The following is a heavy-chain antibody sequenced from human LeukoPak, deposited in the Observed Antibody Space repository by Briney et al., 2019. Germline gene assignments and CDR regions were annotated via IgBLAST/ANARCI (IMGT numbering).Heavy chain of an antibody. D-gene: IGHD5-18*01. V-gene: IGHV4-59*01. Sequence: SETLSLTCTVSGGSISSYYWSWIRQPPGKGLEWIGYIYYSGSTNYNPSLKSRVTISVDTSKNQFSPKLSSVTAADTAVYYCARARGYSYGLTRWGQGSLVTVSS. J-gene: IGHJ4*02. CDR1: GGSISSYY. CDR2: IYYSGST. CDR3: ARARGYSYGLTR.